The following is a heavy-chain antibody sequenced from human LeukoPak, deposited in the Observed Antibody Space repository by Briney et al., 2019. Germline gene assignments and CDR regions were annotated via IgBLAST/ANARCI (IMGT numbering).Heavy chain of an antibody. Sequence: PGGSLRLSCAASGFTFSSYGMHWVRQAPGKGPEWVAVISYDGSNKYYADSVKGRFTISRDNSKNTLYLQMRSLRVEDTAVYYCAKEGITAAGYFDYWGQGILVTVSS. J-gene: IGHJ4*02. CDR2: ISYDGSNK. CDR1: GFTFSSYG. D-gene: IGHD6-13*01. V-gene: IGHV3-30*18. CDR3: AKEGITAAGYFDY.